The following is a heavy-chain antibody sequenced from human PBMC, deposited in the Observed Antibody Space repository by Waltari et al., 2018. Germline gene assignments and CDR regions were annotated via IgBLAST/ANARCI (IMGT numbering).Heavy chain of an antibody. CDR1: GYNFSTSA. Sequence: QVQLVQSGAEVKKPGASVKVSCRASGYNFSTSAMQWLRQAPGQRPAWMGWIHADDGNIKYSQHSQGRVTITRDTSASTTYLELSSVSSEDTAVYYCARGYHRSAWIVDYWGQGTLVTVSS. V-gene: IGHV1-3*01. D-gene: IGHD1-1*01. CDR2: IHADDGNI. CDR3: ARGYHRSAWIVDY. J-gene: IGHJ4*02.